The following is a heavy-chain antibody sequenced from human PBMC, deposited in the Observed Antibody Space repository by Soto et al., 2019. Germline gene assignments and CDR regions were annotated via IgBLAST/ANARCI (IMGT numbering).Heavy chain of an antibody. J-gene: IGHJ5*02. D-gene: IGHD3-22*01. CDR2: IYHTGNA. V-gene: IGHV4-39*01. CDR3: ARDYFDSSDYTTNWFDP. CDR1: GDSISNSRFY. Sequence: QLQLKESGPGLVKSSETLSLTCSVSGDSISNSRFYWAWIRQPPGEGLEWIGSIYHTGNAYYNPSPKSRVTIFVDTSKNQFSLKLTSVTAADTALYYCARDYFDSSDYTTNWFDPWGQGALVTVSS.